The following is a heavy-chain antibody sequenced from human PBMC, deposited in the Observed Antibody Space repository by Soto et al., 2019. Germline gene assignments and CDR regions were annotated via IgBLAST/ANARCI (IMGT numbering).Heavy chain of an antibody. CDR1: GFTFSSSA. CDR2: ISGSGVAK. Sequence: GGSLRLACVVSGFTFSSSAINWVRQAPGKGLEWVSTISGSGVAKFYADSVKGRFTISRDNSNNTVSLQMNSLRAEDAAVYYCAKDRSPGATTWNVYWGQGTLVTVSS. D-gene: IGHD1-1*01. CDR3: AKDRSPGATTWNVY. J-gene: IGHJ1*01. V-gene: IGHV3-23*01.